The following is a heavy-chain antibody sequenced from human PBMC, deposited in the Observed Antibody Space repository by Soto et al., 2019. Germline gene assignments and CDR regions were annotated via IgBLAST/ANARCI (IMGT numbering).Heavy chain of an antibody. J-gene: IGHJ4*02. CDR2: INSDGSST. CDR1: GFTFSSYW. D-gene: IGHD6-19*01. Sequence: PGGSLRLSCAASGFTFSSYWMHWVRQAPGKGLVWVSRINSDGSSTSYADSVKGRFTISRDNAKNTLYLQMNSLRAEDTAVYYCARAGTDLYYFDYWGQGTLVTVSS. CDR3: ARAGTDLYYFDY. V-gene: IGHV3-74*01.